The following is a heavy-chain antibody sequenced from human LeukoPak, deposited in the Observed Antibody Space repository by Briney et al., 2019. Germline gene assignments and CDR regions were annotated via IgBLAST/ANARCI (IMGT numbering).Heavy chain of an antibody. D-gene: IGHD2-15*01. J-gene: IGHJ4*02. CDR3: ARGRDCRGGNCWIDY. CDR2: MNPNSGNT. CDR1: GYTFTSYD. V-gene: IGHV1-8*01. Sequence: GASVKVSCKASGYTFTSYDINWVRQATGQGLEWMGWMNPNSGNTGYAQKFQGRVTMTRKTSISTAYMELSSLRSEDTAVYYCARGRDCRGGNCWIDYWGQGTLVTVSS.